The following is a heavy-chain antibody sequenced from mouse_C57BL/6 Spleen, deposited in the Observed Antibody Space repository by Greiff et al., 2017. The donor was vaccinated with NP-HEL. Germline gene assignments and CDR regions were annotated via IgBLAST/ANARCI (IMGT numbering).Heavy chain of an antibody. J-gene: IGHJ3*01. Sequence: QVQLKQSGAELVRPGTSVKVSCKASGYAFTNYLIEWVKQRPGQGLEWIGVINPGSGGTNYNEKFKGKATLTADKSSSTAYMQLSSLTSEDSAVYFCANYGYDGGFAYWGQGTLVTVSA. V-gene: IGHV1-54*01. CDR2: INPGSGGT. D-gene: IGHD2-2*01. CDR1: GYAFTNYL. CDR3: ANYGYDGGFAY.